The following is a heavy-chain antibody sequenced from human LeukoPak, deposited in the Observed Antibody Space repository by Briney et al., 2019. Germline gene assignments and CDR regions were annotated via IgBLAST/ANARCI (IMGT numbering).Heavy chain of an antibody. CDR2: IYYSGST. D-gene: IGHD3-22*01. CDR1: GGSISSYY. J-gene: IGHJ3*02. Sequence: PSETLSLTCTVSGGSISSYYWSWIRQPPGKGLEWIGYIYYSGSTNYNPSLKSRVTISVDTSKNQFSLKLSSVTAADTAVYYCAGEVIAVGRAFDIWGQGTMVTVSS. CDR3: AGEVIAVGRAFDI. V-gene: IGHV4-59*01.